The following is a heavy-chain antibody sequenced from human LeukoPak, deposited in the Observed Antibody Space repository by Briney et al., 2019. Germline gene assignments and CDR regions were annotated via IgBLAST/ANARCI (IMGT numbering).Heavy chain of an antibody. Sequence: SETLSLTCAVSGYSISSSSWWGWIRQPPGKGLEWIANHSGTTYYNPSLQSRVTMSVDTSKNQFSLKLSSVTAVDTAVYYCARKENAYYYFDYWGQGTLVTVSS. J-gene: IGHJ4*02. CDR3: ARKENAYYYFDY. CDR2: HSGTT. V-gene: IGHV4-28*01. CDR1: GYSISSSSW. D-gene: IGHD3-16*01.